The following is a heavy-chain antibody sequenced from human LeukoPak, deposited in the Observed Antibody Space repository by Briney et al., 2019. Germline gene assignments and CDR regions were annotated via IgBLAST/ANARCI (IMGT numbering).Heavy chain of an antibody. V-gene: IGHV1-2*02. CDR2: ISPNSGGT. Sequence: AASVKVSCKASGYVFTAYNIHWVRQAPGQGLEWMGWISPNSGGTNYAQKFQGRVTMTRDTSISTAYMELSRLRSDDTAVYFCATLEGGSRLDPWGQGTLVTVSS. D-gene: IGHD1-26*01. CDR1: GYVFTAYN. CDR3: ATLEGGSRLDP. J-gene: IGHJ5*02.